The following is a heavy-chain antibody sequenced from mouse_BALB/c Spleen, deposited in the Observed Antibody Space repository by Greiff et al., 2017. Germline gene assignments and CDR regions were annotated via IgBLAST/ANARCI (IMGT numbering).Heavy chain of an antibody. CDR2: ISSGGSYT. D-gene: IGHD2-4*01. V-gene: IGHV5-9-3*01. CDR3: ARHGGDYDEGYYAMDY. CDR1: GFTFSSYA. J-gene: IGHJ4*01. Sequence: EVKLMESGGGLVKPGGSLKLSCAASGFTFSSYAMSWVRQTPEKRLEWVATISSGGSYTYYPDSVKGRSTISRDTAKNTLYLQMSSLRSEDTAMYNCARHGGDYDEGYYAMDYWGQGTSVTVSS.